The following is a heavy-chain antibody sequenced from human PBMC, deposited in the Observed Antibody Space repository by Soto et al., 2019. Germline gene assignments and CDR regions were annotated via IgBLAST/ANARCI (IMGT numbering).Heavy chain of an antibody. CDR2: IIPIFGTA. J-gene: IGHJ5*02. CDR3: ARVEAYYRNWFDP. CDR1: ADTFTSYY. D-gene: IGHD3-10*01. Sequence: GASVKVSCKAPADTFTSYYIHWVRQAPGHGLEWMGIIIPIFGTANYAQKFQGRVTITADKSTSTAYMELSSLRSEDTAVYYCARVEAYYRNWFDPWGQGTLVTVSS. V-gene: IGHV1-69*06.